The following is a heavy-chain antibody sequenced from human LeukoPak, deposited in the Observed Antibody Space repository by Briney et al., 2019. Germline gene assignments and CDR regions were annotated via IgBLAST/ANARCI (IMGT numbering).Heavy chain of an antibody. V-gene: IGHV3-21*01. Sequence: GGSLRLSCAASGFTFSSYSMNWVRQAPGKGLEWVSSISSSSSYMYYADSVKGRFTISRDNAKNSLYLQMNSLRAEDTAVYYCASQPVDYWGQGTLVTVSS. J-gene: IGHJ4*02. CDR3: ASQPVDY. CDR1: GFTFSSYS. CDR2: ISSSSSYM.